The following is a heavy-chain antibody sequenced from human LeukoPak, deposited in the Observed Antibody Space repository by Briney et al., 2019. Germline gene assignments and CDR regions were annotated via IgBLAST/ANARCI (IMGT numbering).Heavy chain of an antibody. Sequence: ASVTVSCTASGYTFTSYYIHWVRQAPGQGLEWMGIINPAGGSTTYAQKFQGSRLTLTRDTSTSTVCMELSSLRSEDTAVYYCARGRGVHDSHTYDYFDYWGQGSLVTVSS. CDR3: ARGRGVHDSHTYDYFDY. CDR1: GYTFTSYY. D-gene: IGHD3-22*01. J-gene: IGHJ4*02. V-gene: IGHV1-46*01. CDR2: INPAGGST.